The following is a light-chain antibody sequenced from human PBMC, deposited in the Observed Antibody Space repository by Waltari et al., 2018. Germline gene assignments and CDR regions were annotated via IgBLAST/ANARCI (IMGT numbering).Light chain of an antibody. V-gene: IGKV3-20*01. CDR3: QKYGSLPAT. CDR1: QSISKY. Sequence: IMLTQSPGTLALSPGERATLACRASQSISKYLAWYQQKPGQAPNLLIYDAYSRATGIPDRCSGSGSGTDFSLTISRLEPEDFAVYYCQKYGSLPATFGQGTKVEIK. J-gene: IGKJ1*01. CDR2: DAY.